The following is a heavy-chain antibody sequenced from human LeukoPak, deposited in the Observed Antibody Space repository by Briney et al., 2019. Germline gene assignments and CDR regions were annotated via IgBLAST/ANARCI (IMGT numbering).Heavy chain of an antibody. J-gene: IGHJ4*02. V-gene: IGHV4-4*07. CDR3: ARGSYDFRSGYYVY. CDR1: GGSISSYY. Sequence: SETLSLTCTVSGGSISSYYWSWIRQPAGKGLEWIGRIYTSGSTNYNPSLKSRVTMSVDTSKNQFSLKLSSVTAADTAVYYCARGSYDFRSGYYVYWGQGTLVTVSS. CDR2: IYTSGST. D-gene: IGHD3-3*01.